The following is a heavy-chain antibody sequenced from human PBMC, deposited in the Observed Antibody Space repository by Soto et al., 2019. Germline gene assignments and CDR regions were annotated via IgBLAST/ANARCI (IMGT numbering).Heavy chain of an antibody. CDR1: GFSFGDYI. Sequence: AQLVESGGSLVKPGGSLRLSCAASGFSFGDYIMNWVRQAPGRGLEWVASISHSGSYNFYADSVKGRFTISRDNSRDSLYLQMNSLRVDDTAIYYCASPRDYCVTTSNCFIAFDIWGQGTRVTVSS. D-gene: IGHD4-17*01. CDR2: ISHSGSYN. V-gene: IGHV3-21*01. CDR3: ASPRDYCVTTSNCFIAFDI. J-gene: IGHJ3*02.